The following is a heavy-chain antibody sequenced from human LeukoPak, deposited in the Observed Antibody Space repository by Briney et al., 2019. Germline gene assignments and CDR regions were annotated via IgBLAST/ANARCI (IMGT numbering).Heavy chain of an antibody. V-gene: IGHV5-51*01. CDR3: ARRRPYYDYVWGSYRFDHRSYYFDY. Sequence: GESLKISCKGSGYSFTSYWIGWVRQMPGKGLEWMGIIYPGDSDTRYGPSFQGQVIISADKSISTAYLQWSSLKASDTAMYYCARRRPYYDYVWGSYRFDHRSYYFDYWGQGTLVSVSS. CDR1: GYSFTSYW. CDR2: IYPGDSDT. D-gene: IGHD3-16*02. J-gene: IGHJ4*02.